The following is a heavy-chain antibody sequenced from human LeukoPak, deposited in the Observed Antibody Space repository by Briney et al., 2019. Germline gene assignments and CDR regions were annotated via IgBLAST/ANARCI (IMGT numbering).Heavy chain of an antibody. Sequence: PGRSLRLSCAASGFTFSSYGMQWVRQARGKGLEWVAVISYDGSNKYYADSVKGRFTISRDNSKNTLYLQMNSLRAEDKAVYYCAKGHRYYDSSGYYPHWGQGTLVTVSS. V-gene: IGHV3-30*18. CDR2: ISYDGSNK. J-gene: IGHJ4*02. CDR3: AKGHRYYDSSGYYPH. CDR1: GFTFSSYG. D-gene: IGHD3-22*01.